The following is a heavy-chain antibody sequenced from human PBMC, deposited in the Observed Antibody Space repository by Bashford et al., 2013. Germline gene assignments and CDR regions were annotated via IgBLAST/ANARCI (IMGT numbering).Heavy chain of an antibody. D-gene: IGHD3-9*01. CDR2: IHTNGDT. J-gene: IGHJ4*01. CDR3: ARHWFSYSSEGXY. V-gene: IGHV4-39*01. CDR1: GGSISSGHYF. Sequence: SETLSLTCNVSGGSISSGHYFWGWIRQPPGKGLEWIGNIHTNGDTYYDLSLRGSVTISVDTSKNQFSLKLTSVTAADTSVYYCARHWFSYSSEGXYWGPGTWSPSPQ.